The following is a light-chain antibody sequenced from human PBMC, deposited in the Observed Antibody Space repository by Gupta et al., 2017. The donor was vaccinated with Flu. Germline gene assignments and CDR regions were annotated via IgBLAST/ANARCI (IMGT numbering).Light chain of an antibody. CDR1: QCVLYSSNNKNY. Sequence: DIVMTQPPDSLAVSLGERATINCKSSQCVLYSSNNKNYLAWYQQKPGQPPKLLIYWASTRESGVPDRFSGSGSGTDFTLTISSLQAEDVAVYYCQQYYSTPRTFGQGTKVEIK. V-gene: IGKV4-1*01. CDR2: WAS. CDR3: QQYYSTPRT. J-gene: IGKJ1*01.